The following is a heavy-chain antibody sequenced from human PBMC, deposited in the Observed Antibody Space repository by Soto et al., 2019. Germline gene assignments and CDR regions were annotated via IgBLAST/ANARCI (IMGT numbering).Heavy chain of an antibody. CDR2: VHHSWGS. J-gene: IGHJ6*02. Sequence: QVQLQESGPGLVKPSETLSLSCTVSGGSISSYYWSWFRQSPGKRMEWIGYVHHSWGSSYNPSLQSRVAISLVTSKNQFSLKVTSVTATDTAVYYCARQGFGPLHGLVDVWGQGTTVTVSS. CDR3: ARQGFGPLHGLVDV. D-gene: IGHD3-10*01. V-gene: IGHV4-59*08. CDR1: GGSISSYY.